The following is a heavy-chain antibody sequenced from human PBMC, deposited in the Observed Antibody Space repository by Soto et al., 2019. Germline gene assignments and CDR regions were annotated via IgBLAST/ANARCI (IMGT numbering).Heavy chain of an antibody. D-gene: IGHD6-19*01. CDR3: ASEGSSGGDWAGGNDDGMDV. Sequence: QVQLVESGGGVVQPGRSLRLSCAASGFTFSSYGMHWVRQAPGKGLEWVAVIWYDGSNKYYADSVKGRFTISRDNSKNTLYLQMNSLRAEDTAVYYCASEGSSGGDWAGGNDDGMDVWGQGTTVTVSS. CDR2: IWYDGSNK. CDR1: GFTFSSYG. J-gene: IGHJ6*02. V-gene: IGHV3-33*01.